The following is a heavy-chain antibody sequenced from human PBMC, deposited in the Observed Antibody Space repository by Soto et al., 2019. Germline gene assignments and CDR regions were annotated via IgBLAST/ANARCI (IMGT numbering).Heavy chain of an antibody. CDR2: THYTGNT. CDR3: ARHTVTIRAGFDY. Sequence: QVQLQESGPGLVKPSETLSLTCTVSGGSISTYYWDWIRQPPGKELEWIGYTHYTGNTNYHPSLKSRVPISLDTSRNQFSLKLSSVTAADTAIYYCARHTVTIRAGFDYWGQGALVTVSS. V-gene: IGHV4-59*01. J-gene: IGHJ4*02. D-gene: IGHD4-17*01. CDR1: GGSISTYY.